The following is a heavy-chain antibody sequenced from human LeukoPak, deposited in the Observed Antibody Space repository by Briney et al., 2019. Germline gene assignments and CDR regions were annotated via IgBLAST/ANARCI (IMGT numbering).Heavy chain of an antibody. Sequence: GGSLRLSCAVSGFIFSDYGFHWARQAPGKGLEWVAVTRFDGSIKQYADSVKGRFTISRDDPKNTLYLQMNFLKSEDTAVYYCARWGGTRQYYFDYWGQGTLVTVSS. V-gene: IGHV3-33*01. J-gene: IGHJ4*02. D-gene: IGHD1-1*01. CDR3: ARWGGTRQYYFDY. CDR2: TRFDGSIK. CDR1: GFIFSDYG.